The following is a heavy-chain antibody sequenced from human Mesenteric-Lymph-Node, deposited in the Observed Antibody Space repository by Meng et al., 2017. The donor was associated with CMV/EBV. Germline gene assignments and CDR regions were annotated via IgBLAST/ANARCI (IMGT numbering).Heavy chain of an antibody. V-gene: IGHV4-34*01. CDR3: GRGSTSRWYGLDY. D-gene: IGHD6-13*01. Sequence: CAVYGGSFSDDYWAWVRRPPGQGLEWVGGINHSGSTYYNPSLESRVTISVDTSKNPFSLRLNSVTAADTAVYYCGRGSTSRWYGLDYWGQGGLVTVSS. CDR2: INHSGST. J-gene: IGHJ4*02. CDR1: GGSFSDDY.